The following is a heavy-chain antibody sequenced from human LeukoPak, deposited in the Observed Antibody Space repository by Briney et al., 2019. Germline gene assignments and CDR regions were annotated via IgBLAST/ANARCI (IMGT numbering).Heavy chain of an antibody. V-gene: IGHV1-2*04. Sequence: ASVKVSRKASGYTFTGYYMHWVRQAPGQGLEWMGWINPNSGGTNYAQKFQGWVTMTRDTSISTAYMELSRLRSDNTAVYYCARGGLYYGSGSYYGMDVWGQGTTVTVSS. CDR1: GYTFTGYY. J-gene: IGHJ6*02. CDR3: ARGGLYYGSGSYYGMDV. CDR2: INPNSGGT. D-gene: IGHD3-10*01.